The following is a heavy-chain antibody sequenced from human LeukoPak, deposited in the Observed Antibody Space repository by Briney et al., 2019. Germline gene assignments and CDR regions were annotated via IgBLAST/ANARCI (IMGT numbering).Heavy chain of an antibody. V-gene: IGHV4-61*01. J-gene: IGHJ4*02. Sequence: SETLSLTCTVSGGSVNSGSYFWSWIRQPPGKGLEWIGYIQNSARTNYNPSLESRVTISVDSSKDQFSLRLSSVTAADTAVYYCAKVRQWLVGHHFDYWGQGTLVTVSS. D-gene: IGHD6-19*01. CDR1: GGSVNSGSYF. CDR3: AKVRQWLVGHHFDY. CDR2: IQNSART.